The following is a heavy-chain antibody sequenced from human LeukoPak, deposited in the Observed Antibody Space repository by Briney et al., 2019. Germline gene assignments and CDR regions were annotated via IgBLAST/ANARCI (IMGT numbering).Heavy chain of an antibody. V-gene: IGHV4-34*01. CDR1: GGPLSGHY. Sequence: SETLSPTCDVYGGPLSGHYWTWIRQPPGKGLEWIGEVNLGGGTHYNSSLKSRVNILVDTSKNQFSLHLTSVTAADTAIYYCGRVAGDDRATRRLDSWGQGTLVSVSS. CDR3: GRVAGDDRATRRLDS. CDR2: VNLGGGT. D-gene: IGHD2-21*02. J-gene: IGHJ4*02.